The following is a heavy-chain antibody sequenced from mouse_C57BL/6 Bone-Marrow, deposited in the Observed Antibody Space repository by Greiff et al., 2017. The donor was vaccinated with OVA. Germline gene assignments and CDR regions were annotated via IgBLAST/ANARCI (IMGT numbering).Heavy chain of an antibody. CDR1: GYTFTSYW. CDR2: IYPGSGST. J-gene: IGHJ2*01. V-gene: IGHV1-55*01. D-gene: IGHD2-2*01. Sequence: QVQLQQPGAELVKPGASVKMSCKASGYTFTSYWITWVKQRPGQGLEWIGDIYPGSGSTNYNEKFKSKATLTVDTSSSTAYMQLSSLTSEDSAVYYCAIIYYGYEGRYFDYWGQGTTLTVSS. CDR3: AIIYYGYEGRYFDY.